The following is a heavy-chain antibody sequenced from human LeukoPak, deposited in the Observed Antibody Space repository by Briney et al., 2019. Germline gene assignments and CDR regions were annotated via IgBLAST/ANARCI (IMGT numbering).Heavy chain of an antibody. D-gene: IGHD6-19*01. J-gene: IGHJ3*02. CDR3: ARDGSSGRANAFDI. CDR1: GFTFSSYW. CDR2: INCDGSST. V-gene: IGHV3-74*01. Sequence: GGSLRLSCAASGFTFSSYWMHWVRQAPGKGLVWVSRINCDGSSTSYADSVRGRFTISRDNAKNTLYLQMNSLRAEDTAVYYCARDGSSGRANAFDIWGQGTMVTVSS.